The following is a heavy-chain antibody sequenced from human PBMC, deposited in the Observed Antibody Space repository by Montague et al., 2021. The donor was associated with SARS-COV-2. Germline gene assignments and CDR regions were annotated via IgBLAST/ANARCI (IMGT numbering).Heavy chain of an antibody. J-gene: IGHJ3*02. CDR2: ISGRGNTI. D-gene: IGHD3-16*02. CDR1: GFTFSSYA. CDR3: TRDYRSVVGDGLDI. Sequence: SLRLSCAVSGFTFSSYAMTWVRQAPGKGLEWVSDISGRGNTIYYADSVKGRVTISRDNSNNILYLQMNSLRVEDTAVYYCTRDYRSVVGDGLDIWGQGTKVTVSS. V-gene: IGHV3-23*01.